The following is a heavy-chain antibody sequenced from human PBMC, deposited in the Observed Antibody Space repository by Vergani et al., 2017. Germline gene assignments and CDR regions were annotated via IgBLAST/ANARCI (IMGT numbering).Heavy chain of an antibody. CDR3: ARGRRMATILFSGDV. CDR1: GFTFSSYA. J-gene: IGHJ6*02. Sequence: QVQLVESGGGVVQPGRSLRLSCAASGFTFSSYAMHWVRQAPGKGLEGVAVISYDGSNKYYADSVKGRFTISRDNSKNTLYLQRNSLRAEDTAVSYCARGRRMATILFSGDVWGQGTTVTVSS. D-gene: IGHD5-24*01. V-gene: IGHV3-30-3*01. CDR2: ISYDGSNK.